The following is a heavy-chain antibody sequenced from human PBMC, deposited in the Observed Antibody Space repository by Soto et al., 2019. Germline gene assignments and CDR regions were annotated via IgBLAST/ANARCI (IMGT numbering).Heavy chain of an antibody. Sequence: ASVKVSCKASGYTFTGYYMHWVRQAPGQGLEWMGWINPNSGGTNYAQKFQGRVTMTRDTSISTAYMELSRLRSDDTAVYYCARETRHRVVPAASNWFDPWGQGTLVTVSS. CDR3: ARETRHRVVPAASNWFDP. CDR2: INPNSGGT. D-gene: IGHD2-2*01. V-gene: IGHV1-2*02. J-gene: IGHJ5*02. CDR1: GYTFTGYY.